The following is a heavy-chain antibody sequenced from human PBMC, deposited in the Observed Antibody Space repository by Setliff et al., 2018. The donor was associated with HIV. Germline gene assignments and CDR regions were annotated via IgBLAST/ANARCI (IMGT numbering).Heavy chain of an antibody. CDR1: GGSIRSHY. J-gene: IGHJ4*02. CDR3: ATLAAAGESYDY. Sequence: SETLSLTCTVSGGSIRSHYWSWIREPPGKGLEWIGYIYYSGSTNYNPSLKSRVTISVDTSKNQFSLRLSSVTAADTAVYYCATLAAAGESYDYWGQGSLVTVSS. V-gene: IGHV4-59*11. CDR2: IYYSGST. D-gene: IGHD6-13*01.